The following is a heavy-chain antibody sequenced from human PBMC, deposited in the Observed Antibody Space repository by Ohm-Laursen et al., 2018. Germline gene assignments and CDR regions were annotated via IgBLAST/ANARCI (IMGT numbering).Heavy chain of an antibody. CDR1: GGTFSSYA. CDR2: MNPNSGNT. J-gene: IGHJ4*02. CDR3: ARGPGWGLTTVGFDY. Sequence: ASVKVSCKASGGTFSSYAISWVRQAPGQGLEWMGWMNPNSGNTGYAQKFQGRVTMARNTSISTAYMELSSLRSEDTAVYYCARGPGWGLTTVGFDYWGQGPRSPSPQ. V-gene: IGHV1-8*02. D-gene: IGHD1-26*01.